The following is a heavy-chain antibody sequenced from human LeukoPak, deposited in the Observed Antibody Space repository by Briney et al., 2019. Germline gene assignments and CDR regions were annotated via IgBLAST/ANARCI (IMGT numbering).Heavy chain of an antibody. J-gene: IGHJ4*02. V-gene: IGHV4-4*07. Sequence: SETLSLTCTVSGGSITNYYWSWIRQPAGKGLEWIGRIYTSGSTNYNPSLKSRVTMSVGTSKNQFSLKLSSVTAADTAVYYCARGGEYSSSFDYWGQGTLVTVSS. D-gene: IGHD6-6*01. CDR2: IYTSGST. CDR1: GGSITNYY. CDR3: ARGGEYSSSFDY.